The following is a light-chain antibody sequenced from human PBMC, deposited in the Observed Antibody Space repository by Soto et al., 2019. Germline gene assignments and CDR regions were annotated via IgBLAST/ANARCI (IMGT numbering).Light chain of an antibody. J-gene: IGKJ4*01. V-gene: IGKV1-8*01. CDR3: QQYYSYPVA. Sequence: AIRMTQSPSSLSASTGDRGTITCRASQGISSYLAWYQQKPGKAPKLLIYAASTLQSGVPSRFSGSGSGTDFTLTISCLQSEDFATYYCQQYYSYPVAFGGGTKVEIK. CDR1: QGISSY. CDR2: AAS.